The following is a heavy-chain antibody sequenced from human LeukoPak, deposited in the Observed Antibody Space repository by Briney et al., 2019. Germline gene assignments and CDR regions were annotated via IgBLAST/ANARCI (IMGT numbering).Heavy chain of an antibody. Sequence: ASVKVSCKASGYTFTSYGISWVRQAPGQGLEWMGWISAYNGNTNYAQKLQSRVTMTTDTSTSTAYMELRSLRSDDTAVYYCARGYCSSTSCLYYYYYMDVWGKGTTVTVSS. D-gene: IGHD2-2*01. CDR3: ARGYCSSTSCLYYYYYMDV. V-gene: IGHV1-18*01. J-gene: IGHJ6*03. CDR1: GYTFTSYG. CDR2: ISAYNGNT.